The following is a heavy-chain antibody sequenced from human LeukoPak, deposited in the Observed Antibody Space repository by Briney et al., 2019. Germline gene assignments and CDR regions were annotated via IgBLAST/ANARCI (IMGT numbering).Heavy chain of an antibody. CDR2: ISGSGGRT. CDR1: GFTFSSYA. CDR3: AKEFHGGRPFYFDY. J-gene: IGHJ4*02. D-gene: IGHD2-21*01. Sequence: GGSLRLSCAASGFTFSSYAMSWVRQAPGKGLEWVLAISGSGGRTYYADCVKGPFTISRDNTKNTLYLQMKSLRAEDTAVYYCAKEFHGGRPFYFDYWGQGTLVTVSS. V-gene: IGHV3-23*01.